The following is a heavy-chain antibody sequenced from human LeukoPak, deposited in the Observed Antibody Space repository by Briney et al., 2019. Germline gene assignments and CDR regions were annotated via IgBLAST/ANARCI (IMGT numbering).Heavy chain of an antibody. CDR1: GGTFSSYA. J-gene: IGHJ6*03. D-gene: IGHD5-12*01. V-gene: IGHV1-69*05. Sequence: ASVKVSCKASGGTFSSYAISWVRQPPGQGLDWMGGIIPIFGTANYAQKFQGRVTITTDESTSTAYMELSSLRSEDTAVYYCARVHRTVATMFHYYYYMDVWGKGTTVTVSS. CDR3: ARVHRTVATMFHYYYYMDV. CDR2: IIPIFGTA.